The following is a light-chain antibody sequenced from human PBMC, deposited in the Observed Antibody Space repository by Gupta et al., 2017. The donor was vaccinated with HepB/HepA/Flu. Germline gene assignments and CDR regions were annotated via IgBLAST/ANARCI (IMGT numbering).Light chain of an antibody. Sequence: DVVMTQSPLSLPVTLGQPASISCTSSQSLVYSDGNTYLNLFQQRPGQSPRRLIYKVSNRDSGVPDRFSGSGSGTDFTLKISRVEAEDVGVYYCRQRKYRPLTFGRGTTVEIK. CDR3: RQRKYRPLT. J-gene: IGKJ4*01. CDR2: KVS. V-gene: IGKV2-30*01. CDR1: QSLVYSDGNTY.